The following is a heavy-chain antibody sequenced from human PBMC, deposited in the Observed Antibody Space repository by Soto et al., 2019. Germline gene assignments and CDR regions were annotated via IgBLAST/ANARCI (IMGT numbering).Heavy chain of an antibody. J-gene: IGHJ3*01. CDR1: GFSFSSYV. CDR3: VKLTS. V-gene: IGHV3-30*18. CDR2: ISYDGSDK. Sequence: LRLSCVASGFSFSSYVMHWVRQAPGKGLEWVADISYDGSDKYYADSVKGRFTISRDNSKNTLYLQMNSLRAEDAAVYYCVKLTSWGQGTMVTVSS.